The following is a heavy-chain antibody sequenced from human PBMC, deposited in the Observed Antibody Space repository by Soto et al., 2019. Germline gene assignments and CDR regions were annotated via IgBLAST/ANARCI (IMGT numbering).Heavy chain of an antibody. V-gene: IGHV1-69*06. CDR2: IIPRFGAP. Sequence: QMQLVHSGPEVKKPGSSVNVSCKASGGALSGYAITCVRQAPRQGLEWMGLIIPRFGAPTYAQKFQGRITITEDKSTATVYLDLSILRSDDTGVYYCARVPSDGAGWYGDSWGQGTLLTVSS. J-gene: IGHJ4*02. CDR3: ARVPSDGAGWYGDS. D-gene: IGHD6-19*01. CDR1: GGALSGYA.